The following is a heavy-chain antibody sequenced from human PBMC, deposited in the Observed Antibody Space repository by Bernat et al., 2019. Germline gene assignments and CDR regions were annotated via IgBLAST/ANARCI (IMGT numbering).Heavy chain of an antibody. CDR1: GGSISSSNYY. D-gene: IGHD3-3*01. CDR2: INHSGST. CDR3: ARVHDLVPGEYYMDV. V-gene: IGHV4-39*07. Sequence: QLQLQESGPGLVKPSETLSLTCTVSGGSISSSNYYWGWIRQPPGKELEWIGEINHSGSTNYNPSLKSRVTISVDTSKNQFSLKLSSVTAADSAVYYCARVHDLVPGEYYMDVWGKGTTVTVSS. J-gene: IGHJ6*03.